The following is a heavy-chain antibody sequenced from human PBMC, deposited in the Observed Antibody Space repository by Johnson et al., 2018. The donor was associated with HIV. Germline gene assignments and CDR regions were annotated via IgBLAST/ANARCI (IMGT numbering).Heavy chain of an antibody. CDR3: AREGTYYYDNSGYNDAFDV. CDR2: INSAGSNT. Sequence: EVQLVESGGGFVQPGGSLRLSCAASGFTFSSYWMHWVRQAPGKGLVWVSRINSAGSNTKYADSVKGRFTISRDNAKNTLYLQMNSLRAEDTAVYYCAREGTYYYDNSGYNDAFDVWGQGTMVTVSS. D-gene: IGHD3-22*01. V-gene: IGHV3-74*03. CDR1: GFTFSSYW. J-gene: IGHJ3*01.